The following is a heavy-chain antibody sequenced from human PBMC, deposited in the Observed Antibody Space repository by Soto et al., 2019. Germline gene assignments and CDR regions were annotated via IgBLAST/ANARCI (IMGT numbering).Heavy chain of an antibody. Sequence: EVQLVESGGGLIQPGGSLRLSCAVSGFTVRANYMSWVRQAPGKGLEWVSVIYSGGTTYYADSVKGRFIISRDISKNTLYRQMNILRAEYTAVYYCHGYGYWGQGTLVTVSS. CDR2: IYSGGTT. CDR3: HGYGY. CDR1: GFTVRANY. V-gene: IGHV3-53*01. J-gene: IGHJ4*02. D-gene: IGHD5-12*01.